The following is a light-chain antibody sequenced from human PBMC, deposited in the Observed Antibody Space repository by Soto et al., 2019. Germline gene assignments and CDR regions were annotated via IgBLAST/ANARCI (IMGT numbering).Light chain of an antibody. V-gene: IGKV3-20*01. J-gene: IGKJ2*01. CDR3: LRYGDSPPAYT. CDR2: GAS. Sequence: EIVLTQSPGTVSLSPGERATLSCRASQSVSSRNLAWYPQKPGQAPSLLIFGASNRATGIPDRFSGSGSGTDFTLTISRLEPEDCAVYYCLRYGDSPPAYTFGQGTKLEIK. CDR1: QSVSSRN.